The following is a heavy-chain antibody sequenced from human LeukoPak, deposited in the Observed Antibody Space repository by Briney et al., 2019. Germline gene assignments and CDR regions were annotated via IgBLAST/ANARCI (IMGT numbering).Heavy chain of an antibody. Sequence: VGSLSLSCAPSGLVVSSNYMSWVLQAPGQGQESVAVIYSGGSIYYADSVKGRFTISRDNSKNTLYLQMNSLRAEDTAVYYCARGRHSSGLYDPIDSWGQGTLVTVSS. CDR3: ARGRHSSGLYDPIDS. V-gene: IGHV3-53*01. CDR1: GLVVSSNY. J-gene: IGHJ4*02. D-gene: IGHD6-19*01. CDR2: IYSGGSI.